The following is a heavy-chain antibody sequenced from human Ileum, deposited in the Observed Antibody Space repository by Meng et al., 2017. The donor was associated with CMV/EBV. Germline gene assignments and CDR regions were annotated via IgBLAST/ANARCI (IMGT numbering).Heavy chain of an antibody. V-gene: IGHV3-15*01. CDR1: GFTFSNAW. CDR3: TIASNWFFSDY. CDR2: SKGQSDGETT. D-gene: IGHD6-13*01. Sequence: GGSLRLSCAASGFTFSNAWMSWVRQAPGKWLEWVGRSKGQSDGETTDYAAPVKGRFTISRDDSKNTVYLQMNSLKTEDTAVYYCTIASNWFFSDYWGQGTLVTVSS. J-gene: IGHJ4*02.